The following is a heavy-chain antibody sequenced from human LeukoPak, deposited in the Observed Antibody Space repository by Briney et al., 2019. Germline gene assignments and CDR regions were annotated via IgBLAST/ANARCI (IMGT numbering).Heavy chain of an antibody. CDR3: AEDRIVATTDYYYYMDV. CDR1: GLTFRRYG. V-gene: IGHV3-30*02. Sequence: PGGSLRLSCAASGLTFRRYGMHWVRQTPGKGLEWVAFIESDESIRQYADLVKGRFTISRDNSKNMLYLQMNSLRAEDTAVYYCAEDRIVATTDYYYYMDVWGKGTTVTVSS. CDR2: IESDESIR. D-gene: IGHD5-12*01. J-gene: IGHJ6*03.